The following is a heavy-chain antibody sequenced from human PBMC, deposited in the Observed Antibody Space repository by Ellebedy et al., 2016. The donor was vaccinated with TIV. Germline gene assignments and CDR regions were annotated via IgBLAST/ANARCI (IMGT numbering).Heavy chain of an antibody. J-gene: IGHJ6*02. D-gene: IGHD6-19*01. CDR2: SRNKANSYTT. CDR3: ARHPSVAGPGDV. Sequence: GGSLRLSCAASGFTFSSYWMSWVRQAPGKGLEWVARSRNKANSYTTEYAASVKGRFTISRDDSKNSLYLLMNSLRTEDTAVYYCARHPSVAGPGDVWGQGTTVTVSS. CDR1: GFTFSSYW. V-gene: IGHV3-72*01.